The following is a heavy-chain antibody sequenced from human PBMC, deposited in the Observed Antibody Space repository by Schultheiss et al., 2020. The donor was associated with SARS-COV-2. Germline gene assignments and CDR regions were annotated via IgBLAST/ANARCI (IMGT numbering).Heavy chain of an antibody. CDR3: ARAPSSVIVENAFDI. CDR2: IIPIFGTA. V-gene: IGHV1-69*13. J-gene: IGHJ3*02. D-gene: IGHD3-22*01. CDR1: GGTFSSYA. Sequence: SVKVSCKASGGTFSSYAISWVRQAPGQGLEWMGGIIPIFGTANYAQKFQGRVTITADESTSTAYMELSSLRSEDTAVYYCARAPSSVIVENAFDIWGQGTMVTVSS.